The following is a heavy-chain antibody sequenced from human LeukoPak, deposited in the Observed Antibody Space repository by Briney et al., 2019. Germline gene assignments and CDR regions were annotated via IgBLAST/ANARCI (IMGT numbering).Heavy chain of an antibody. CDR1: GFTFSTYS. D-gene: IGHD2-2*01. CDR3: AREGGYCSSTSCYEGGYYYYMDV. Sequence: PGTSLRLSCAASGFTFSTYSMNWVRQAPGKGLEWISSIRDSSSYIYYADSVKGRFTLSRDNAKNSLYLQMNSLRAEDTAVYYCAREGGYCSSTSCYEGGYYYYMDVWGKGTTVTVSS. CDR2: IRDSSSYI. V-gene: IGHV3-21*01. J-gene: IGHJ6*03.